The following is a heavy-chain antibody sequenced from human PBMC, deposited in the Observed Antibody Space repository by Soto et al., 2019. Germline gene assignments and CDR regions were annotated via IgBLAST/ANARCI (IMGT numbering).Heavy chain of an antibody. V-gene: IGHV3-21*01. CDR3: ARRFSQWLRFEWGYRYFDL. J-gene: IGHJ2*01. CDR2: ISSSSSYI. Sequence: EVQLVESGGGLVKPGGSLRLSCAASGFTFSSYSMNWVRQAPGKGLEWVSSISSSSSYIYYADSVKGRFTISRDNAKNSLYLQMNSLRAEDTAVYYCARRFSQWLRFEWGYRYFDLWGRGTLVTVSS. D-gene: IGHD5-12*01. CDR1: GFTFSSYS.